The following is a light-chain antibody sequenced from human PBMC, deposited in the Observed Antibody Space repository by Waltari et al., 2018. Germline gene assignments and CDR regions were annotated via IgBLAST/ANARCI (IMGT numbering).Light chain of an antibody. CDR1: QSVSTS. CDR2: SAS. CDR3: HQTDSAPET. J-gene: IGKJ1*01. Sequence: DIQTTQSPSSLSASVGDYVSITCRTSQSVSTSLNWYQQQAGRPPKLLSYSASTLQTGVPRRFRGIGSGTDFTLTITGLEPEDFATYYCHQTDSAPETFGQGTKVEV. V-gene: IGKV1-39*01.